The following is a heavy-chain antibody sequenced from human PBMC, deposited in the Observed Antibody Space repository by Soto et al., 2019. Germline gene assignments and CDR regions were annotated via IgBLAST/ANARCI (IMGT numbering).Heavy chain of an antibody. V-gene: IGHV4-59*01. CDR1: GGSISSYY. Sequence: SETLSLTCTVSGGSISSYYWSWIRQPPGKGLEWIGYIYYSGSTNYNPSLRSRVTISVDTSKNQFSLKLSSVTAADTAVYYCARGGGSYLPFDYWGQGALVTVSS. D-gene: IGHD1-26*01. CDR3: ARGGGSYLPFDY. CDR2: IYYSGST. J-gene: IGHJ4*02.